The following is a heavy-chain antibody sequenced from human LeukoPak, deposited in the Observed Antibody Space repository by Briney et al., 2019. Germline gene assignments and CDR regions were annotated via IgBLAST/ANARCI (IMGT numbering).Heavy chain of an antibody. CDR2: MNPNSGNT. CDR1: GYTFTSYD. Sequence: ASVKVSCKASGYTFTSYDINWVRQATGQGLEWMGWMNPNSGNTGYAQKFQGRVTMTRNTSISTAYMELSSLRSEDTAVYYCAPVFIEGGDWFDPWGQETLVTVSS. CDR3: APVFIEGGDWFDP. J-gene: IGHJ5*02. V-gene: IGHV1-8*01. D-gene: IGHD3-22*01.